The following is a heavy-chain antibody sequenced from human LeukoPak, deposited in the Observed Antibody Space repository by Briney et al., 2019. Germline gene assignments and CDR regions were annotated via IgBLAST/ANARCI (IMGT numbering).Heavy chain of an antibody. J-gene: IGHJ4*02. V-gene: IGHV4-59*01. D-gene: IGHD1-26*01. Sequence: SETLSLTCTVFGGSISSYYWSWIRQPPGKGLEWIGYIYYSGSTNYNPSLKSRVTISVDTSKNQFSLKLSSVTAADTAVYYCARRVGATNPYFDYWGQGTLVTVSS. CDR2: IYYSGST. CDR1: GGSISSYY. CDR3: ARRVGATNPYFDY.